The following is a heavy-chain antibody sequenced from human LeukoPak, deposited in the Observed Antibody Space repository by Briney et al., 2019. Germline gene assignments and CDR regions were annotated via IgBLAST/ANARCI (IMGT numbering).Heavy chain of an antibody. J-gene: IGHJ4*02. D-gene: IGHD4-17*01. CDR1: GFTFSSYW. Sequence: PGGSLRLSCAASGFTFSSYWLSWVRQAPGKGLEWVANIKQDGSEKYYVDSVKGRFTISRDNAKNSLYLQMNSLRAEDTAVYYCARGGDYGDYDFFDYWGQGTLVTVPS. V-gene: IGHV3-7*01. CDR3: ARGGDYGDYDFFDY. CDR2: IKQDGSEK.